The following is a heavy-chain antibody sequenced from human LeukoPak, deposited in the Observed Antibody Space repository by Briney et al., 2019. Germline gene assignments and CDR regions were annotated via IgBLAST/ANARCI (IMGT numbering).Heavy chain of an antibody. CDR1: GFTFSDYF. CDR2: ISGRGNYV. Sequence: GGSLRLSCAASGFTFSDYFMSWVRQAPGKGLEWLSYISGRGNYVDYAESLKGRITISRDNAKNSLYLQMNSLRAEDTAVYYCARDASNYGMDVWGQGTTVTVSS. J-gene: IGHJ6*02. CDR3: ARDASNYGMDV. V-gene: IGHV3-11*06. D-gene: IGHD6-6*01.